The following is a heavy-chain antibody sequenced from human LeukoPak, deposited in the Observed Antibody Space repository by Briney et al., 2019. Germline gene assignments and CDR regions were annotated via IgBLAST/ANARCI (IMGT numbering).Heavy chain of an antibody. CDR1: GCPVSSGSYY. CDR3: ARWVLRYFDWLLYPYGMDV. CDR2: IYYSGST. V-gene: IGHV4-61*01. D-gene: IGHD3-9*01. J-gene: IGHJ6*04. Sequence: KASETLSLSCTVSGCPVSSGSYYWSWTRKPPGNGLEWIGYIYYSGSTNYNTSLKSRVTISVDTSKNQFSLKLSSVTAADTAVYYCARWVLRYFDWLLYPYGMDVWGKGTTVTVSS.